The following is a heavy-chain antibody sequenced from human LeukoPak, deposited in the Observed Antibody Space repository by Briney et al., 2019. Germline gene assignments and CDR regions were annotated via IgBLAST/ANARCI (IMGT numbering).Heavy chain of an antibody. Sequence: GGSLRLSCAASGFTFSSYFMHWVRQAPGKGLVWVSRVSNDGTYTEYADSVKGRFTISRDNAKDTLYLQVNSLRAEDTAVYYCAITVDCRATTDCYSYFHHWGQGTLVTVSS. D-gene: IGHD2-21*02. CDR3: AITVDCRATTDCYSYFHH. J-gene: IGHJ1*01. CDR1: GFTFSSYF. CDR2: VSNDGTYT. V-gene: IGHV3-74*03.